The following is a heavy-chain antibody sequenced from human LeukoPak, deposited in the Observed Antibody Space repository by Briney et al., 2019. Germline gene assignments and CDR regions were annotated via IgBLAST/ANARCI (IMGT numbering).Heavy chain of an antibody. Sequence: GGSLRLSCAASGFTFSSYAIHWVRQAPGKGLEWVAVIWYDGSNKYYADSVKGRFTVSRDNSKNTVYLQMNSLRAEDTAVYYCAKDAQLVDYYDSSGCSYYFDYWGQGTLVTVSS. CDR2: IWYDGSNK. V-gene: IGHV3-33*06. CDR3: AKDAQLVDYYDSSGCSYYFDY. D-gene: IGHD3-22*01. J-gene: IGHJ4*02. CDR1: GFTFSSYA.